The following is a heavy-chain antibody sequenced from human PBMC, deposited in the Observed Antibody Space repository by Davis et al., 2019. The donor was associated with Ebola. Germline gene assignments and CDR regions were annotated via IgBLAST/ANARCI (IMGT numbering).Heavy chain of an antibody. Sequence: MPSETLSLTCTVSGGSISSYYWSWIRQHPGKGLEWIGYIYYSGSTYYNPSLKSRVTISVDTSKNQFSLKLSSVTAADTAVYYCAGYSGYDEGDYYYYYGMDVWGQGTTVTVSS. D-gene: IGHD5-12*01. CDR3: AGYSGYDEGDYYYYYGMDV. V-gene: IGHV4-59*06. J-gene: IGHJ6*02. CDR1: GGSISSYY. CDR2: IYYSGST.